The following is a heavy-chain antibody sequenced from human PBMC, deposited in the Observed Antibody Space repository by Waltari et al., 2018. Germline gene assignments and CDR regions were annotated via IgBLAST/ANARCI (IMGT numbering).Heavy chain of an antibody. CDR2: ISDDGSNK. CDR1: VFTFRSYA. D-gene: IGHD4-17*01. Sequence: QVQLVESVGGVVQPWRSLRLSCASAVFTFRSYAMHWVRQAPGKGLEWVAVISDDGSNKYYADSVKGRFTISRDNSKNTLYLQMNSLRAEDTAVYYCASYATVWGQGTLVTVSS. J-gene: IGHJ4*02. CDR3: ASYATV. V-gene: IGHV3-30*01.